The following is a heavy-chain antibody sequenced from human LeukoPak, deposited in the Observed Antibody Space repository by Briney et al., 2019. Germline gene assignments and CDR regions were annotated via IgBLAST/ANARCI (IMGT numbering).Heavy chain of an antibody. CDR2: ISSDGNDK. Sequence: GGSLRLPCAASGDTFSRYGMHWLRQAPGKGLEWVALISSDGNDKLYGESVKGRFTISRDDSKSTLYLQMNSLRAEDTAVYDCTTKVIRRNSGDDYADWGQGTVVTVSS. CDR1: GDTFSRYG. D-gene: IGHD5-12*01. CDR3: TTKVIRRNSGDDYAD. V-gene: IGHV3-30*03. J-gene: IGHJ4*02.